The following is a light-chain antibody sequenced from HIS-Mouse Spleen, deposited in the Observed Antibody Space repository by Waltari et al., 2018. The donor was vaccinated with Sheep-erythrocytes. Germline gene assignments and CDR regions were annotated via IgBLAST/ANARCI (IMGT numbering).Light chain of an antibody. J-gene: IGKJ4*01. CDR3: QQRSNWPPLT. Sequence: VLTQSPSTLCLSPWERATLPRRASQSVSSYLAWYQQKPGQAPRLLIYDASNRATGIPARFSGSGSGTDFTLTISSLEPEDFAVYYCQQRSNWPPLTFGGGTKVEIK. CDR1: QSVSSY. CDR2: DAS. V-gene: IGKV3-11*01.